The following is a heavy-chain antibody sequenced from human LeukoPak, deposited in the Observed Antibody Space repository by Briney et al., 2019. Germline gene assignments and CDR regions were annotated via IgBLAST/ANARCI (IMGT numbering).Heavy chain of an antibody. CDR3: AKKKCSRSSCWFDS. J-gene: IGHJ5*01. CDR1: GFTFAAYD. V-gene: IGHV3-9*03. CDR2: ISWNSART. D-gene: IGHD2-2*01. Sequence: GGSLTLSCAASGFTFAAYDMHWVRQVPGKGLEWVSCISWNSARTGYGDSVEGRFTTSRHTSMQTLCMQTNSLRAEHLAFYFCAKKKCSRSSCWFDSWGQGTLVTVSS.